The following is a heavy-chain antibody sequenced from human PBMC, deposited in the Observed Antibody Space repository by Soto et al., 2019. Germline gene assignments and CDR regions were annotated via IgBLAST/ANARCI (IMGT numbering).Heavy chain of an antibody. V-gene: IGHV4-4*02. Sequence: SETLSLTCAVSGGSISSSNWWSWVRQPPGKGLEWIGEIYHSGSTNYNPSLKSRVTISLDKSKNQFSLKLSSVTAADTAVYYCARDTQYSSGLFFDYWGQGTLVTVSS. CDR3: ARDTQYSSGLFFDY. CDR2: IYHSGST. D-gene: IGHD6-19*01. J-gene: IGHJ4*02. CDR1: GGSISSSNW.